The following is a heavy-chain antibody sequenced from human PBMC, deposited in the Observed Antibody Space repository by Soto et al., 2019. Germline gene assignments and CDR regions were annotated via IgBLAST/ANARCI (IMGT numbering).Heavy chain of an antibody. D-gene: IGHD2-8*02. V-gene: IGHV1-8*01. CDR2: VNPNSGET. CDR3: SDTGGP. J-gene: IGHJ5*02. Sequence: ASVKVFCKASGHSLNKYDINWVRQAPGQGLEWMGWVNPNSGETGFAQKFQGRITMTRNTSINTVYMELRSLRSDDTAVYFCSDTGGPWGQGXLVTVYS. CDR1: GHSLNKYD.